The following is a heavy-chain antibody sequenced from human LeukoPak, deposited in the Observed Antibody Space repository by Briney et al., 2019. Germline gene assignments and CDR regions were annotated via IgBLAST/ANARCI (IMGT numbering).Heavy chain of an antibody. CDR3: ARVWMATIGGTFDY. CDR1: GYTFTSYG. V-gene: IGHV1-18*04. D-gene: IGHD5-12*01. Sequence: ASVKVSCKASGYTFTSYGISWVRQAPGQGLEWTGWISAYNGNTNYAQKLQGRVTMTTDTSTSTAYMELRSLRSDDSAVYYCARVWMATIGGTFDYWGHGSLVTVSS. J-gene: IGHJ4*01. CDR2: ISAYNGNT.